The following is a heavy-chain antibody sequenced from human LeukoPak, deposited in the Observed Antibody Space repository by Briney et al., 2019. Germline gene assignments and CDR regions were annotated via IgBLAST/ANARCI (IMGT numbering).Heavy chain of an antibody. CDR1: GFNFDDYT. D-gene: IGHD3-10*01. J-gene: IGHJ4*02. V-gene: IGHV3-9*01. Sequence: SGGSLRLSCAASGFNFDDYTMHWVRQPPGKGLEWVSGISWNSDFIVYGDSVKGRFTISRDNAKNCLYLQMNSLRAEDTALYYCVKSHGAGRYYPLEYWGQGTLLTVSS. CDR2: ISWNSDFI. CDR3: VKSHGAGRYYPLEY.